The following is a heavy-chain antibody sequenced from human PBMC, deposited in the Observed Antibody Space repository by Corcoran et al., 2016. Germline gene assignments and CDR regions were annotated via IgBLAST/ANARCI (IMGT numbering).Heavy chain of an antibody. D-gene: IGHD5-18*01. V-gene: IGHV3-33*01. CDR3: ATGGGYSYGYFDY. CDR2: IWYDGSNK. Sequence: QVQLVESGGGVVQPGRSLRLSCAASGLPFSSYGMHWVRQARGKGLEWVAVIWYDGSNKYYADSVKGRFTISRDNSKNTLYLQMNSLRAEDTAVYYCATGGGYSYGYFDYWGQGTLVTVSS. CDR1: GLPFSSYG. J-gene: IGHJ4*02.